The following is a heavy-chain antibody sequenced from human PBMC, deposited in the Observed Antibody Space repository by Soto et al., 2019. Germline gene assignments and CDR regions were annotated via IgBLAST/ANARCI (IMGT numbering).Heavy chain of an antibody. D-gene: IGHD3-10*01. CDR2: VFHSGST. J-gene: IGHJ4*02. CDR1: GGSISSGDYS. CDR3: ARGSYGAGSDY. Sequence: SETLSLTCAVSGGSISSGDYSWSWIRQPPGKGLELIGYVFHSGSTYYSPSLKSRVTISIDGSKNQFSLKLTSVTAADTAVCYCARGSYGAGSDYWGQGILVTVSS. V-gene: IGHV4-30-2*01.